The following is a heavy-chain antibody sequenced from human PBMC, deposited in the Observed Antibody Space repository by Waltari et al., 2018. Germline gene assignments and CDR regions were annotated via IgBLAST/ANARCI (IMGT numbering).Heavy chain of an antibody. CDR1: GGSISSSSYY. Sequence: QLQLQESGPGLVKPSETLSLTCTVSGGSISSSSYYWGWIRQPPGKGLEWIGSIYYSGSTDSNPSLKSRVTISVDTSKNQFSLKLSSVTAADTAVYYCAGLSIAARSGHFDYWGQGTLVTVSS. D-gene: IGHD6-6*01. CDR3: AGLSIAARSGHFDY. CDR2: IYYSGST. J-gene: IGHJ4*02. V-gene: IGHV4-39*01.